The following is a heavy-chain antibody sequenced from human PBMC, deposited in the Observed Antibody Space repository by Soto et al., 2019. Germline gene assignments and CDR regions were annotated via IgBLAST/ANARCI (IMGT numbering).Heavy chain of an antibody. Sequence: GGSLRLSYAASGFTVSSNYMSWVRQAPGKGLEWVSVIYSGGSTYYADSVKGRFTISRHNSKNTLYLQMNSLRAEDTAVYYCARAAGYCSGGSCYSGFDYWGQGTLVTVSS. D-gene: IGHD2-15*01. V-gene: IGHV3-53*04. CDR3: ARAAGYCSGGSCYSGFDY. J-gene: IGHJ4*02. CDR2: IYSGGST. CDR1: GFTVSSNY.